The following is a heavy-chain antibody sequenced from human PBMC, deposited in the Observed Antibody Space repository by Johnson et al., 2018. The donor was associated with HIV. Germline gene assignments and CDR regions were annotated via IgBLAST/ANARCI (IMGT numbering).Heavy chain of an antibody. Sequence: VQLVESGGVVVQPGGSLRLSCAASGFTFDDYAMHWVRQAPGKGLEWVSLISWDGGSTYYADSVKGRFTISRDNSKNSLYLQMNSLRTEDTAVYYCANLGDYGGNNGFDIWGQGTMVTVSS. CDR1: GFTFDDYA. V-gene: IGHV3-43D*03. CDR2: ISWDGGST. D-gene: IGHD4-23*01. CDR3: ANLGDYGGNNGFDI. J-gene: IGHJ3*02.